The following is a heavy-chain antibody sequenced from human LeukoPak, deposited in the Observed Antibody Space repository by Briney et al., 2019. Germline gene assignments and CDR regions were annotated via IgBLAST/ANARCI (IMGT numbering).Heavy chain of an antibody. CDR2: INPNSGGT. CDR1: GYTFTGYY. J-gene: IGHJ4*02. V-gene: IGHV1-2*02. CDR3: ARERTLASCYDY. D-gene: IGHD2-15*01. Sequence: ASVKVSFKASGYTFTGYYMHWARQGPGQGLELMGWINPNSGGTNHAQKFQGRVTMTRDTSISTAYMELSRLRSDDTAVYYFARERTLASCYDYWGQGTPVTVSS.